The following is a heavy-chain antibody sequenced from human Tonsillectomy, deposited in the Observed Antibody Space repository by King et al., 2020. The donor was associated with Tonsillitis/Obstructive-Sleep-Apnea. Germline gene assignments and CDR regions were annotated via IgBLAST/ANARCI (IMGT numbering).Heavy chain of an antibody. D-gene: IGHD3-3*01. Sequence: VQLQQWGAGLLKPSETLSLTCAVYGGSFSGYYWSWIRQPPGKGLEWIGEINHSGSTNYNPSLKSRVTISVDTSKNQFSLKLSSVTAADTAVYYCARAGVWSGYYQYNWFDPWGQGTLVTVSS. V-gene: IGHV4-34*01. J-gene: IGHJ5*02. CDR1: GGSFSGYY. CDR2: INHSGST. CDR3: ARAGVWSGYYQYNWFDP.